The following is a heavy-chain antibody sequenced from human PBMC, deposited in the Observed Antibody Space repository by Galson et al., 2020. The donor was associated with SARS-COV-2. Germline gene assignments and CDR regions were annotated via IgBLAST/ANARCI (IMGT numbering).Heavy chain of an antibody. D-gene: IGHD3-10*01. J-gene: IGHJ5*02. Sequence: GGSLRLSCAASGFTFDDYGMSWVRQAPGKGLEWVSGINWNGGSTGYADSVKGRFTISRDNAKNSLYLQMNSLRAEDTALYHCARDYYGSGSYSPWFDPWGQGTLVTVSS. V-gene: IGHV3-20*01. CDR2: INWNGGST. CDR1: GFTFDDYG. CDR3: ARDYYGSGSYSPWFDP.